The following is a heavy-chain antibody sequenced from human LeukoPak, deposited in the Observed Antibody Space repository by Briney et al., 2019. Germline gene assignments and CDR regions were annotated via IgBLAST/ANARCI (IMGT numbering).Heavy chain of an antibody. D-gene: IGHD2-21*01. CDR1: GGSIGSSTYF. V-gene: IGHV4-39*01. J-gene: IGHJ2*01. CDR2: IYYSGST. Sequence: SETLSLTCSVSGGSIGSSTYFWAWIRQPPGKGLEWLGSIYYSGSTYYNPSLKSRVTISVDTSKNQFSLKLSSVTAADTALYYCATILSFNWYFDLWGRGTLVSVSS. CDR3: ATILSFNWYFDL.